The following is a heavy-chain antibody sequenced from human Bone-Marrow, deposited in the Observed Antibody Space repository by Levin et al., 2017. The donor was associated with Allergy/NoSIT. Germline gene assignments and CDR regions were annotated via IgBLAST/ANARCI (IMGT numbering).Heavy chain of an antibody. CDR3: ARTIYDVLTTYMDV. J-gene: IGHJ6*03. CDR2: VYRGGAT. D-gene: IGHD3-9*01. CDR1: GLMVSDNY. V-gene: IGHV3-66*02. Sequence: GGSLRLSCAASGLMVSDNYMTWVRQAPGKGLEWVALVYRGGATYYADVVKGRFTISRDNSKNTMGLQMKDFRSEDTAVYYCARTIYDVLTTYMDVWGEGTAVTVSS.